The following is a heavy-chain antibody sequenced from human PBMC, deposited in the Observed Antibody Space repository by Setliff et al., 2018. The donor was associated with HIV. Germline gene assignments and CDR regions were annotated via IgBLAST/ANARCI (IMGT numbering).Heavy chain of an antibody. CDR2: ISAGGGST. Sequence: PGGSLRLSCAASGFTFSTYAMSWVRQAPGKGLEWVSTISAGGGSTYYADSVKGRFTISRDNSKNTLYLQMNSLRAEDTAVYYCAKTLPTLYPPHDYYFAMDVWGQGTTVTVSS. J-gene: IGHJ6*02. CDR1: GFTFSTYA. D-gene: IGHD2-15*01. CDR3: AKTLPTLYPPHDYYFAMDV. V-gene: IGHV3-23*01.